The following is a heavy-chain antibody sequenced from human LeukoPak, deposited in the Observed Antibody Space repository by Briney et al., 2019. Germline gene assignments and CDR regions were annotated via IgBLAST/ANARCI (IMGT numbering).Heavy chain of an antibody. CDR1: GFTFSSYA. D-gene: IGHD6-19*01. CDR3: AKVIAVAGIAFDY. V-gene: IGHV3-23*01. CDR2: ISGSGGST. Sequence: PGGSLGLSCAASGFTFSSYAMSWVRQASGKGLEWVSAISGSGGSTYYADSVKGRFTISRDNSKNTLYLQMNSLRAEDTAVYYCAKVIAVAGIAFDYWGQGTLVTVSS. J-gene: IGHJ4*02.